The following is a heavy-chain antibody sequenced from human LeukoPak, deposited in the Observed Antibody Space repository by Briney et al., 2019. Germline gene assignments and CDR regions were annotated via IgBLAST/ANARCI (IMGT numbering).Heavy chain of an antibody. CDR2: IYPGDSDT. V-gene: IGHV5-51*01. CDR3: ARRAARAVNNWFDP. D-gene: IGHD6-6*01. J-gene: IGHJ5*02. Sequence: GESLKISGKGSGYSFTSYWIGWVRQMPGKGLEWMGIIYPGDSDTRYSPSFQAQLTISADKSISTAYLQWSSLKTSDTAMYYCARRAARAVNNWFDPWGQGTLVTVSS. CDR1: GYSFTSYW.